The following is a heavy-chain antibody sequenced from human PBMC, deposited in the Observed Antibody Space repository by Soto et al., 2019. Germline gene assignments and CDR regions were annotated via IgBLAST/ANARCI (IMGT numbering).Heavy chain of an antibody. J-gene: IGHJ4*02. CDR1: RFTFSSYW. CDR2: IKQDGREK. V-gene: IGHV3-7*01. CDR3: ARDIAYSNFWSGYGY. Sequence: PGGSLRLSCAASRFTFSSYWMSWVRQAPGKGLEWVANIKQDGREKYYVDSVKGRFTISRDNAKESLYLQMNSLRAEDTAVYYCARDIAYSNFWSGYGYWGQGTLVTVSS. D-gene: IGHD3-3*01.